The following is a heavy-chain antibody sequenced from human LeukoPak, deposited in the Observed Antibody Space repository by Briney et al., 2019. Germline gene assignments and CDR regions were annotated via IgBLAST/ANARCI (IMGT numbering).Heavy chain of an antibody. V-gene: IGHV1-18*04. J-gene: IGHJ4*02. CDR3: ARGTYFDY. CDR1: GYTFTGYY. CDR2: ISAYNGNT. Sequence: EASVKVSCKASGYTFTGYYMHWVRQAPGQGLEWMGWISAYNGNTNYAQKLQGRVTMTTDTSTSTAYMELRSLRSDDTAVYYCARGTYFDYWGQGTLVTVSS.